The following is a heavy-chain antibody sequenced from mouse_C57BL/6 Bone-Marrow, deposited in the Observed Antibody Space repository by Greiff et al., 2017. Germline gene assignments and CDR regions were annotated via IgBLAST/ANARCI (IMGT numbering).Heavy chain of an antibody. CDR2: IDPSDSYT. V-gene: IGHV1-69*01. J-gene: IGHJ3*01. D-gene: IGHD3-2*02. CDR3: AWIAGYPFAY. CDR1: GYTFTSYW. Sequence: VQLQQPGAELVMPGASVKLSCKASGYTFTSYWMHWVKQRPGQGLEWIGEIDPSDSYTNYNQKFKGKSTLTVDKSSSTAYMQLSSLTSEDSAVYYGAWIAGYPFAYWGQGALVTVAA.